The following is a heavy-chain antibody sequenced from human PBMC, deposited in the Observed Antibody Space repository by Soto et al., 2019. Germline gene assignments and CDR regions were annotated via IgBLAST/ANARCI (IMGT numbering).Heavy chain of an antibody. J-gene: IGHJ4*02. CDR1: GVSISSGGYY. CDR2: IHHSGST. CDR3: ATTIFGVVIPDY. V-gene: IGHV4-31*03. D-gene: IGHD3-3*01. Sequence: PSETLSLTCTVSGVSISSGGYYWSWIRQHPGKGLEWIGYIHHSGSTHYNPSLKSRVTISVDTSNNQLSLKLSSVTAADTAVYYCATTIFGVVIPDYWGQGTLVTVSS.